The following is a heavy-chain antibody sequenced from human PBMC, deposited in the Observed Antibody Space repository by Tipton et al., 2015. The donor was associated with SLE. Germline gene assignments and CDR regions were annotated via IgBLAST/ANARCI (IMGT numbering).Heavy chain of an antibody. V-gene: IGHV4-61*02. CDR1: GDSFSSGSSS. J-gene: IGHJ6*03. Sequence: TLSLTCSVYGDSFSSGSSSWNWVRQPAGKGLEWIGLIYNSGITNYNPSLQSRVTLSVDMSKNQFSLRLSSVTAADTGVYYCVKSVVVVSPRDYYYYMDVWGKGTTVTVSS. CDR2: IYNSGIT. CDR3: VKSVVVVSPRDYYYYMDV. D-gene: IGHD2-15*01.